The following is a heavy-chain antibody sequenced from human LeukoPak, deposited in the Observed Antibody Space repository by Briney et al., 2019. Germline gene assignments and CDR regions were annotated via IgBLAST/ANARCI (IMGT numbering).Heavy chain of an antibody. J-gene: IGHJ4*02. CDR2: IYHSGST. D-gene: IGHD6-19*01. V-gene: IGHV4-59*01. CDR1: GGSISTYY. Sequence: SETLSLTCTVSGGSISTYYWNWIRQPPGKGLEWIGYIYHSGSTNYNPSLQSRVTISVDTSKNQFSLKLSSVTAADTAVYYCARLGYYGLAVAGTVDYWGQGTLVTVSS. CDR3: ARLGYYGLAVAGTVDY.